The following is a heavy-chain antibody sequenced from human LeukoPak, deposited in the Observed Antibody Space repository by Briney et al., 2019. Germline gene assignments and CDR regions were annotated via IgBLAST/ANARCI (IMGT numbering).Heavy chain of an antibody. CDR2: TYYRSKWYN. V-gene: IGHV6-1*01. Sequence: SQTLSLTCAISGDSVSSNSAAWNWIRQSPSRGLEWLGRTYYRSKWYNDYAVSVKSRITINPDTPKNQFSLQLNPVTPEDTAVYYCARDKGRRTTVTYYFDYWGQGTLVTVSS. J-gene: IGHJ4*02. CDR3: ARDKGRRTTVTYYFDY. CDR1: GDSVSSNSAA. D-gene: IGHD4-17*01.